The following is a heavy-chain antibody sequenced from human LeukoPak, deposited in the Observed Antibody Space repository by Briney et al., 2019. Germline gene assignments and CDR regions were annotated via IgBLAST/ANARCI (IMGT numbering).Heavy chain of an antibody. Sequence: GGSLRLSCAASGFTFSSYAMSWVRQAPGKGLEWVSAISGSGGSTYYADSVKGRFTISRDNSKNTLYLQKNSLRAEDTAVYYCAKDRKPYGSGSYYDYWGQGTLVTVSS. CDR1: GFTFSSYA. D-gene: IGHD3-10*01. CDR2: ISGSGGST. V-gene: IGHV3-23*01. J-gene: IGHJ4*02. CDR3: AKDRKPYGSGSYYDY.